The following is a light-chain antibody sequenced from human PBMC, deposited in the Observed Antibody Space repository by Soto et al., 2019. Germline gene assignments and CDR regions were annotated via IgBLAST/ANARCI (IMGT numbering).Light chain of an antibody. CDR1: QSISSS. CDR2: DAS. Sequence: DIVLTRVPGTLFLSLGERAPLCFARRQSISSSFLAWYQQKPGQAPRLLIYDASNRATGIPARFSGSGSGTDFTLTISSLEPEDFAVYYCQQRSNWPPLTFGQGTRLEI. V-gene: IGKV3-11*01. CDR3: QQRSNWPPLT. J-gene: IGKJ5*01.